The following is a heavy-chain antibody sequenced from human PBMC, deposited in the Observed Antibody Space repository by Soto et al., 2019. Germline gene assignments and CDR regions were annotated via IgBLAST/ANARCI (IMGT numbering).Heavy chain of an antibody. CDR2: INPNSGGT. J-gene: IGHJ5*02. CDR3: ARTMVRGVIWWFDP. CDR1: GYTFTGDY. V-gene: IGHV1-2*02. D-gene: IGHD3-10*01. Sequence: ASVKVSCKASGYTFTGDYMHWVRQAPGQGLEWMGWINPNSGGTNYAQKFQGRVTMTRDTSISTAYMELSRLRSDDTAVYYCARTMVRGVIWWFDPWGQGTLVTVSS.